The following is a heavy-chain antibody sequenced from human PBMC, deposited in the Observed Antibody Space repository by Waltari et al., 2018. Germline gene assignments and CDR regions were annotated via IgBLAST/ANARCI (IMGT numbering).Heavy chain of an antibody. Sequence: EVQLVESGGGLVKPGESLRLSCSASGFTFRNYNINWLRQAPGKGLEWFSSISNTGTYIYYADSVRGRFTISRDNAKSSLYLQINILRAEDTAMYYCVTAMSSVYWGQGTLITVSS. V-gene: IGHV3-21*01. CDR1: GFTFRNYN. D-gene: IGHD2-2*01. CDR2: ISNTGTYI. J-gene: IGHJ4*02. CDR3: VTAMSSVY.